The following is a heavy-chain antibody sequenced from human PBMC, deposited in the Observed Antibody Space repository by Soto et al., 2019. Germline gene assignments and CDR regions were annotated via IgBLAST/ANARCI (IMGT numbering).Heavy chain of an antibody. V-gene: IGHV3-48*01. CDR3: ARAYSSSSGKNAFDF. J-gene: IGHJ3*01. CDR2: INTSSSTI. Sequence: GGSLRLSCAASGFTFSSYWMHWVRQAPGKGLVWVSRINTSSSTIYYADSVKGRFTISRENAMNSLYLQMNSLRAEDTVIYYCARAYSSSSGKNAFDFWGQGTMVTVSS. D-gene: IGHD6-13*01. CDR1: GFTFSSYW.